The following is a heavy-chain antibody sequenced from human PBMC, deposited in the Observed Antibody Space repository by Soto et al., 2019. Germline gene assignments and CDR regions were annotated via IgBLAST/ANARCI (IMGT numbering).Heavy chain of an antibody. CDR2: ISWNSGNL. Sequence: EVQLVESGGGLVQPGRSLRLSCADSGFTFDNYAMHWVRQTPGKGLEWVSVISWNSGNLGYADSVKGRFTISRDNAKNSLYLQMNSLRAEDTALYYCAKDYTYCSGGRCYASYGMDVWGQGTTVTVSS. CDR1: GFTFDNYA. D-gene: IGHD2-15*01. V-gene: IGHV3-9*01. J-gene: IGHJ6*02. CDR3: AKDYTYCSGGRCYASYGMDV.